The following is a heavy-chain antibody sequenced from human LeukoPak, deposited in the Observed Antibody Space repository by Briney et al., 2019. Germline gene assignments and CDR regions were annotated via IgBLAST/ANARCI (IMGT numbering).Heavy chain of an antibody. CDR3: ARDRDYKRGYWYFDY. J-gene: IGHJ4*02. D-gene: IGHD4-11*01. CDR1: GFTVSSNY. CDR2: IYSGGST. Sequence: PGGSLRLSCAASGFTVSSNYMSWVRQAPGKGLEWVSVIYSGGSTYYADSVKGRFTISRDNSKNTLYLQMNSLRAEDTAVYYCARDRDYKRGYWYFDYWGQGTLVTVSS. V-gene: IGHV3-66*01.